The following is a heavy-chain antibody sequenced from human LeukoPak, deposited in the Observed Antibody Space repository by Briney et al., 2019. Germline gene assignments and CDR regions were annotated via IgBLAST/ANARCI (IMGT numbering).Heavy chain of an antibody. CDR1: GGSISSYY. Sequence: SETLSLTCTVSGGSISSYYWSWIRLPPGKGLEWIGYIYYSGSTNYNPSLKSRVTISVDTSKNQFSLKLSSVTAADTAVYYCARTDLTGFDYWGQGTLVTVSS. D-gene: IGHD4/OR15-4a*01. CDR3: ARTDLTGFDY. CDR2: IYYSGST. V-gene: IGHV4-59*01. J-gene: IGHJ4*02.